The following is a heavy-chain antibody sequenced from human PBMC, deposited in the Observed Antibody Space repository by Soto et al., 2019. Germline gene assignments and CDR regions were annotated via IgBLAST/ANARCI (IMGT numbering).Heavy chain of an antibody. CDR2: VFFNGNT. CDR1: GGSMTNYY. Sequence: PSETLSLTCTVSGGSMTNYYWTWVRQTPGKRLEWIGYVFFNGNTKYNPSLYGRVSISVDTSKSLFSLNLTSVTAADTAVYYCARRRGGYSLDVWGRGTAVTVSS. D-gene: IGHD2-15*01. CDR3: ARRRGGYSLDV. V-gene: IGHV4-59*12. J-gene: IGHJ6*02.